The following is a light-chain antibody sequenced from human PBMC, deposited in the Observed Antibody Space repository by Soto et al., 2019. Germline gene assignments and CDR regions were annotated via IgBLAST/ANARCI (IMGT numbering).Light chain of an antibody. Sequence: QSVLTQPASVSGSPGQSITISCTGTSSDVGGYNLVSWYQQYPDKAPKLMIFDVNPRPSGVSNRFSGSKSGNTASLTISGLQAEDEADYYCSSYKSSSTLPYVFGTGTKVTVL. CDR3: SSYKSSSTLPYV. J-gene: IGLJ1*01. V-gene: IGLV2-14*01. CDR1: SSDVGGYNL. CDR2: DVN.